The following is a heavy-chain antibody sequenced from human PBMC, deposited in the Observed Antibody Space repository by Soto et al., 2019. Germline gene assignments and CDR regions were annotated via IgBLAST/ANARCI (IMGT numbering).Heavy chain of an antibody. CDR3: ARAVVSLEWFHDY. CDR2: IYYSGST. CDR1: GGSISSGGYS. Sequence: SETLSLTCAVSGGSISSGGYSWSWIRQPPGKGLEWIGYIYYSGSTNYNPSLKSRVTISVDTSKNQFSLKLSSVTAADTAVYYCARAVVSLEWFHDYWGQGTLVTVSS. D-gene: IGHD3-3*01. V-gene: IGHV4-61*08. J-gene: IGHJ4*02.